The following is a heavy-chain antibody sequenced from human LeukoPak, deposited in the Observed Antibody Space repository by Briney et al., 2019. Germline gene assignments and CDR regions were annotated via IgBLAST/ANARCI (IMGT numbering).Heavy chain of an antibody. V-gene: IGHV4-39*07. CDR1: GGSISSSSYY. J-gene: IGHJ5*02. CDR2: IYYSGST. D-gene: IGHD2-2*01. Sequence: SETLSLTCTVSGGSISSSSYYWGWIRQPPGKGLEWIGSIYYSGSTYCNPSLKSRVTTSIDTTKNQFSLKLSAVTAADTAVYYCAREHIVVVTDAIGYWFDPWGQGTLVTVSS. CDR3: AREHIVVVTDAIGYWFDP.